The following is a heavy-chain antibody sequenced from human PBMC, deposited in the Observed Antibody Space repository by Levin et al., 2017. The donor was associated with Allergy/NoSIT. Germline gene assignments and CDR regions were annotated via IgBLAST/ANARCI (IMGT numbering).Heavy chain of an antibody. CDR1: GFTFSAFV. Sequence: AGGSLRLSCAASGFTFSAFVVNWVRQAPGKGLEWVSVISVSGDTTFYADSVQGRFTMSRDNSKNTLFLQMDSLRVEDTAIYYCARSPGEFLGGYGMDVWGQGTTVAVSS. J-gene: IGHJ6*02. CDR3: ARSPGEFLGGYGMDV. D-gene: IGHD3-16*01. V-gene: IGHV3-23*01. CDR2: ISVSGDTT.